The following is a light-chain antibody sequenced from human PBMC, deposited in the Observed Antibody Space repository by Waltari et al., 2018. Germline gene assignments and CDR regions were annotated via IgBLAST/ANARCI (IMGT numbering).Light chain of an antibody. CDR3: AAWEDSLNGHGV. CDR1: SSNIGSNT. J-gene: IGLJ2*01. Sequence: QSVLTQPPSASGTPGQRVTISCSGSSSNIGSNTVNWYQQLPGTAPKLLISSKNRRPSGVPARFSGSKSGTSASLAISGLQSEDEADYYCAAWEDSLNGHGVFGGGTKLTVL. CDR2: SKN. V-gene: IGLV1-44*01.